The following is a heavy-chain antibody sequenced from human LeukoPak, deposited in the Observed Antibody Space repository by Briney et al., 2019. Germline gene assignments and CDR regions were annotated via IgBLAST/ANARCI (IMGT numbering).Heavy chain of an antibody. D-gene: IGHD3-22*01. CDR1: GFTFSSYA. CDR2: ISYDGSNK. V-gene: IGHV3-30-3*01. J-gene: IGHJ4*02. Sequence: GGSLRLSCAASGFTFSSYAMHWVRQAPGKGLEWVAVISYDGSNKYYADSVKSRFTISRDNSKNTLYLQMNSLRAEDTAVYYCARGLYYYDSSGYIGWGQGTLVTVSS. CDR3: ARGLYYYDSSGYIG.